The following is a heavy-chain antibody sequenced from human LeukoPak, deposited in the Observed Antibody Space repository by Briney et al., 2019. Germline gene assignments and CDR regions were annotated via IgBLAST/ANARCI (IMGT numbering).Heavy chain of an antibody. V-gene: IGHV4-39*01. CDR2: IYYSGST. CDR3: ARISTVTTTKRRDY. Sequence: PSETLSLTCTVSGGSISSYYWSWIRQPPGKGLEWIGSIYYSGSTYYNPSLKSRVTISVDTSKNQFSLKLSSVTAADTAVYYCARISTVTTTKRRDYWGQGTLVTVSS. CDR1: GGSISSYY. J-gene: IGHJ4*02. D-gene: IGHD4-11*01.